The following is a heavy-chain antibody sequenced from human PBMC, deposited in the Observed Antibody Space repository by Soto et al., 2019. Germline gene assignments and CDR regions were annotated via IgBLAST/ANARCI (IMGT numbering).Heavy chain of an antibody. Sequence: EVQLVESGGGLVKPGGSLRLSCAASGFTFSSYDMNWVRQAPGKGLEYVSSITTSGSYIYYGDSVRGRFTISRDNAKNPLFLQMDSLRAEDTAGYYCGRSGTAPMLRHNWFDPWGQGTLVTVSS. D-gene: IGHD1-1*01. CDR2: ITTSGSYI. CDR1: GFTFSSYD. J-gene: IGHJ5*02. CDR3: GRSGTAPMLRHNWFDP. V-gene: IGHV3-21*01.